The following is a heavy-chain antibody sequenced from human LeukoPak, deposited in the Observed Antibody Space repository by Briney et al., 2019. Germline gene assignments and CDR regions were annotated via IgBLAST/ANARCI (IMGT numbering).Heavy chain of an antibody. CDR1: GFTLSSFG. D-gene: IGHD3-10*02. V-gene: IGHV3-23*01. J-gene: IGHJ6*04. Sequence: GGSLRLSCAASGFTLSSFGMSWVRQAPGKGQEWVSAISGSGGSTYYADSVKGRFTISRDNAKNSLYLQMNSLRAEDTAVYYCAELGITMIGGVWGKGTTVTISS. CDR2: ISGSGGST. CDR3: AELGITMIGGV.